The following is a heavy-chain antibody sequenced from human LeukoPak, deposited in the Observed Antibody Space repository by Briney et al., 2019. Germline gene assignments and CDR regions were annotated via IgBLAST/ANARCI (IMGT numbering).Heavy chain of an antibody. CDR3: ARGSRKNYDILTGFYFDP. V-gene: IGHV1-8*02. CDR1: GYTFTSYD. Sequence: ASVKVSCKASGYTFTSYDINWVRQATGQGLEWMGWMNPNSGNTGYAQKFQGRVTMTRNTSISTAYMELSSLRSEDTAVYYCARGSRKNYDILTGFYFDPWGQGTLVTVSS. D-gene: IGHD3-9*01. CDR2: MNPNSGNT. J-gene: IGHJ5*02.